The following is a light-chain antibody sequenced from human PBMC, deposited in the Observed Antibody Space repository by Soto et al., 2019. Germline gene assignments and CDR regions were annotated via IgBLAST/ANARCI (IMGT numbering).Light chain of an antibody. CDR1: QTVSSSN. CDR3: QQYGSPPPFT. J-gene: IGKJ2*01. CDR2: GAS. V-gene: IGKV3-20*01. Sequence: EIVLTQSPGTLSLSPGERVTLSCRASQTVSSSNLAWYQQKPGQTPRLLIHGASTRATGIPDRFSGSGSGTDFTLTISRLEPEDCAVYYCQQYGSPPPFTFGQGTKLEIK.